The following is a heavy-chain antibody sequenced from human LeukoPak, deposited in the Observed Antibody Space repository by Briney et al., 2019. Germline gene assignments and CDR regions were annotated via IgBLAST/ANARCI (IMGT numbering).Heavy chain of an antibody. V-gene: IGHV1-18*01. Sequence: PVASGKVSCKASGYTFTSYGISWVRQAPGQGLEWMGWITTYNGNTNYAQNIQGRVTMTTDTSTSTAYMELRSLRSDDTAVYYCARDQLTLGELSLDYWGQGTLVTVSS. J-gene: IGHJ4*02. CDR2: ITTYNGNT. D-gene: IGHD3-16*02. CDR3: ARDQLTLGELSLDY. CDR1: GYTFTSYG.